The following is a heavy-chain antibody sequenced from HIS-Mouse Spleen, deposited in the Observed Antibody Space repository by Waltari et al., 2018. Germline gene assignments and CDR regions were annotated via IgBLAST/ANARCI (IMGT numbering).Heavy chain of an antibody. CDR1: GFTFSSYA. CDR3: ARDTLGQQLVPDAFDI. V-gene: IGHV3-30*04. CDR2: ISYDGSNK. J-gene: IGHJ3*02. D-gene: IGHD6-13*01. Sequence: QVQLVESGGGVVQPGRSLRLSCAAAGFTFSSYAMHWVRQAPGKGLEWVAVISYDGSNKYYADSVKGRFTISRDNSKNTLYLQMNSLRAEDTAVYYCARDTLGQQLVPDAFDIWGQGTMVTVSS.